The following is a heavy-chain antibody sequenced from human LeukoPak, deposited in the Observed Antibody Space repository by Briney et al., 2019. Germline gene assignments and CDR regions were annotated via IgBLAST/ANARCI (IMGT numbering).Heavy chain of an antibody. V-gene: IGHV3-7*01. J-gene: IGHJ3*01. CDR2: INQDGSEE. CDR3: ARWKMELERNAFDF. D-gene: IGHD1-26*01. CDR1: GFTFRTYW. Sequence: PGGSLRLSCAASGFTFRTYWMSWIRQAPGNEPEGVADINQDGSEEYYLQSVQGRFTVSRDNAQNAVFLQMTYLRADDTAVSYCARWKMELERNAFDFWGQGTEVTVSS.